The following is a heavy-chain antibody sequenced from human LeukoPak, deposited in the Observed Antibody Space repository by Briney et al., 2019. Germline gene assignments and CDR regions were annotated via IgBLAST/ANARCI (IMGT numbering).Heavy chain of an antibody. CDR2: IYYSGST. CDR3: ARHKGTTVTTYWYFDL. D-gene: IGHD4-17*01. J-gene: IGHJ2*01. V-gene: IGHV4-59*08. CDR1: GGSISSYF. Sequence: SETLSLTCTVSGGSISSYFWSWIRQPPGKGLEWIGYIYYSGSTNYNPSLKSRVTISVDTSKNQFSLKLSSVTAADTAVYYCARHKGTTVTTYWYFDLWGRGTLVTVSS.